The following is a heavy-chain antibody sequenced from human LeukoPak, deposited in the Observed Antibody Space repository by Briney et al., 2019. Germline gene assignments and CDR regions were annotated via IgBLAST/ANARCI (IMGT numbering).Heavy chain of an antibody. CDR1: GGSISSGGYS. V-gene: IGHV4-30-2*01. CDR2: IYHSGST. D-gene: IGHD6-19*01. CDR3: ARDPGSSGWYDY. J-gene: IGHJ4*02. Sequence: SETLSLTCAVSGGSISSGGYSWSWIRQPPGKGLEWIGYIYHSGSTYYSPSLKSRVTISVDRSKNQFSLKLSSVTAADTAVYYCARDPGSSGWYDYWGQGTLVTVSS.